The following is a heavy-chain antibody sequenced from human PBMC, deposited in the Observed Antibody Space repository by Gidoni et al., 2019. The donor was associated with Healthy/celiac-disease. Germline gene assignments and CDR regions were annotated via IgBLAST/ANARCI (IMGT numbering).Heavy chain of an antibody. Sequence: EVQLVESGGGLVQPGGSLRLSCAASGFTVSSNYMSWVRQAPGKGLEWVSVIYSGGSTYYADSVKGRFTISRDNSKNTLYLQMNSLRAEDTAVYYCARGVGVTIFGVVSYGMDVWGQGTTVTVSS. CDR2: IYSGGST. J-gene: IGHJ6*02. CDR1: GFTVSSNY. D-gene: IGHD3-3*01. V-gene: IGHV3-66*01. CDR3: ARGVGVTIFGVVSYGMDV.